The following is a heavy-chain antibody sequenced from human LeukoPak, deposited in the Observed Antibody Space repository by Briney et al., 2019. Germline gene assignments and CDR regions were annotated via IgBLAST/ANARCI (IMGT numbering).Heavy chain of an antibody. Sequence: SETLSLTCAVYGGSFSGYYWSWIRQPPGKGLEWIGEINHSGSTNYNPSLKSRVTISVDTSKNQFSLKLSSVTAADTAVYYCARHEFRGSPGYWGQGTLVTVSS. J-gene: IGHJ4*02. CDR2: INHSGST. CDR1: GGSFSGYY. D-gene: IGHD1-26*01. CDR3: ARHEFRGSPGY. V-gene: IGHV4-34*01.